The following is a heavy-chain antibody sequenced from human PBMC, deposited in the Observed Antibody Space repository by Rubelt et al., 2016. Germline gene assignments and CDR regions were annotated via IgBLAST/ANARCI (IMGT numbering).Heavy chain of an antibody. V-gene: IGHV4-38-2*02. J-gene: IGHJ4*02. CDR3: GKARGAGSAPLGFGL. CDR2: SYKSGST. Sequence: QVQLQESGPGLVKPSETLSLTCPVSGFSLSSGYYWGWLRQSPGKGLEWIGSSYKSGSTYYNPSLNGRVVIAVGTSWDQVALGLRSVSAADSGVDDCGKARGAGSAPLGFGLWGRGTLNTGSS. D-gene: IGHD3-10*01. CDR1: GFSLSSGYY.